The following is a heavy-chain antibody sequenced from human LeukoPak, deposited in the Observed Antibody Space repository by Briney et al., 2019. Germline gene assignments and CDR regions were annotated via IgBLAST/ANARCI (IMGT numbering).Heavy chain of an antibody. CDR2: ISAYNGNT. D-gene: IGHD2/OR15-2a*01. CDR1: GYTFTSYG. V-gene: IGHV1-18*01. Sequence: AASVKVSCKASGYTFTSYGISWVRQAPGQGLEWMGWISAYNGNTNYAQKLQGRVTMTTDTSTSTAYMELRSLRSDDTAVYYCARRSMTINSRYYYGMDVWGQGTLVTVSS. CDR3: ARRSMTINSRYYYGMDV. J-gene: IGHJ6*02.